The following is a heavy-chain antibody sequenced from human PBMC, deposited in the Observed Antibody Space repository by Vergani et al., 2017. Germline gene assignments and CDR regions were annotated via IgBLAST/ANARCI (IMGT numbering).Heavy chain of an antibody. CDR2: IYYSGST. J-gene: IGHJ3*02. D-gene: IGHD6-19*01. V-gene: IGHV4-31*03. CDR3: AKVGRSEVAGTFGAFDI. Sequence: QVQLQESGPGLVKPSQTLSLTCTVSGGSISSGGYYWSWIRQHPGKGLEWIGYIYYSGSTYYNPSLKSRVTISVDKSKNQFSLKLSSVTAADTAVYYCAKVGRSEVAGTFGAFDIWGQGTMVTVSS. CDR1: GGSISSGGYY.